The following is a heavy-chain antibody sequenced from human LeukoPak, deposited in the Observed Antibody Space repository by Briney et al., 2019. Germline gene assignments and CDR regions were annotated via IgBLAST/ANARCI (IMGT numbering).Heavy chain of an antibody. Sequence: PSETLPLTCTVSGGSISSYYWSWIRQPPGKGLEWIGYIYYSGSTNYNPSLKSRVTISVDTSKNQFSLKLSSVTAADTAVYYCARSSQRVYFDYWGQGTLVTVSS. CDR3: ARSSQRVYFDY. D-gene: IGHD6-25*01. J-gene: IGHJ4*02. CDR2: IYYSGST. V-gene: IGHV4-59*08. CDR1: GGSISSYY.